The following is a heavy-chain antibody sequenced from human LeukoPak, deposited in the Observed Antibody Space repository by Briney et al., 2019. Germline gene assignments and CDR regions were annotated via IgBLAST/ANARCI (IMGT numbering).Heavy chain of an antibody. CDR1: GFTFSSYS. CDR2: ISSSSSYI. CDR3: ARDRNTKNIVVVPAAI. J-gene: IGHJ4*02. V-gene: IGHV3-21*01. Sequence: KPGGSLRLSCAASGFTFSSYSMNWVRQPPGKGLEWVPSISSSSSYIYYADSVKGRFTISRDNAKNSLYLQMNSLRAEDTAVYYLARDRNTKNIVVVPAAIWGQGTLVTVSS. D-gene: IGHD2-2*02.